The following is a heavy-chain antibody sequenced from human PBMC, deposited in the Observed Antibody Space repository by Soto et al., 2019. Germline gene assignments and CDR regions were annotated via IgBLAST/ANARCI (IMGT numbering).Heavy chain of an antibody. CDR1: GFSFSSYD. Sequence: QVQLVESGGGVVQPGRSLRLSCVGSGFSFSSYDMNWVRQAPGTGLEWVALMSYDGMKKYYGDSVRGRVTISRDTSKNTLYLQMDHLRPEDTAIYYCAEDLKPGSRWSLGGVEHCMDVWGRGTTVSVSS. CDR3: AEDLKPGSRWSLGGVEHCMDV. CDR2: MSYDGMKK. J-gene: IGHJ6*03. D-gene: IGHD3-16*01. V-gene: IGHV3-30*18.